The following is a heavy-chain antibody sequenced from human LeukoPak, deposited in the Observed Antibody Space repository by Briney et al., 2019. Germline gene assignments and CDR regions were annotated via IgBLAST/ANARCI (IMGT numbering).Heavy chain of an antibody. Sequence: GGSLRLSCAASGFTVSSNHMSWVRQAPGKGLERVSVIYSDGSTYYADSVKGRFTISRDNSKNTLYLQMNTLRAEDTAVYYCARDSGFGEFNNYWGQGTLVTVSS. J-gene: IGHJ4*02. D-gene: IGHD3-10*01. CDR2: IYSDGST. CDR1: GFTVSSNH. V-gene: IGHV3-66*01. CDR3: ARDSGFGEFNNY.